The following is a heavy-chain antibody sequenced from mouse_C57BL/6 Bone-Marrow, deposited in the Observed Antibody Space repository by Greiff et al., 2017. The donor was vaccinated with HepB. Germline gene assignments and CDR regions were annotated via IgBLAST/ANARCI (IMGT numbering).Heavy chain of an antibody. J-gene: IGHJ4*01. Sequence: QVQLQQPGAELVKPGASVKLSCKASGYTFTSYWMQWVKQRPGQGLEWIGEIDPSDSYTNYNQKFKGKATLTVDTSSSKAYMQLSSLTSEDSAVYYCARLRDYDNAMDYWGQGTSVTVSS. D-gene: IGHD2-4*01. CDR1: GYTFTSYW. CDR2: IDPSDSYT. CDR3: ARLRDYDNAMDY. V-gene: IGHV1-50*01.